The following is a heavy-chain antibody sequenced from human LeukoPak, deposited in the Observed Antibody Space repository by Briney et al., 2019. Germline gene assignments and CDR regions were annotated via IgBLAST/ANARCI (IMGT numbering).Heavy chain of an antibody. J-gene: IGHJ4*02. Sequence: PGGSLRLSCAASGFTFSSYAMSWVRQAPGKGLEWVSAISGSGGSTHYADSVKGRFTISRDNSKNTLYLQMNSLRAEDTAVYYCAKDIQLLPGLYYFDYWGQGTLVTVSS. CDR2: ISGSGGST. D-gene: IGHD2-15*01. CDR1: GFTFSSYA. CDR3: AKDIQLLPGLYYFDY. V-gene: IGHV3-23*01.